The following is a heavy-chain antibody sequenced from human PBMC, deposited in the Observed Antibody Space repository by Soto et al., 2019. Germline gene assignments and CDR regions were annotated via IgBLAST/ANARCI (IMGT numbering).Heavy chain of an antibody. V-gene: IGHV3-23*01. D-gene: IGHD2-2*01. CDR3: AKDQGYCSSTSCYAFDY. J-gene: IGHJ4*02. CDR1: GFTFSSYA. Sequence: EVQLLESGGGLVQPGGSLRLSCAASGFTFSSYAMSWVRQAPGKGLEWGSAISGSGGSTYYADSVKGRFTISRDNSKNTLYLQMNSLRAEDTAVYYCAKDQGYCSSTSCYAFDYWGQGTLVTVSS. CDR2: ISGSGGST.